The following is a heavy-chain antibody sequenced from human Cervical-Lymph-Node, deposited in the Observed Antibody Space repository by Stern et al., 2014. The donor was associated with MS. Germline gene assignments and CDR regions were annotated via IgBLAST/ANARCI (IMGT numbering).Heavy chain of an antibody. CDR1: GGTFNVYA. Sequence: QVQLVQSGAEVKKPGSSVKVSCHTSGGTFNVYAITWLRQAPGQGLEWMGGIIPIIGIANYAHKFQGRVPITDGESTRTSSMQLSSLTSNDTAVYYCARDGRHTNNYGLDVWGQGTTVTVSS. J-gene: IGHJ6*02. CDR2: IIPIIGIA. V-gene: IGHV1-69*01. CDR3: ARDGRHTNNYGLDV.